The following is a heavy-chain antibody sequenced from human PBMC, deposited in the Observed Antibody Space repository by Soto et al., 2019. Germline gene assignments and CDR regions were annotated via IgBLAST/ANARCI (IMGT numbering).Heavy chain of an antibody. Sequence: EVQLVECGGGLVQPGGSLRLSCAASGFSFSSYSMNWVRQAPGKGLEWVSYISSGSTTIYYADSVKGRFTISRDNAKNSLYLQMNSLRDEDTAVYYCARGVGGYYDSSGPKGSDYWGQGTLVTVSS. J-gene: IGHJ4*02. V-gene: IGHV3-48*02. CDR3: ARGVGGYYDSSGPKGSDY. D-gene: IGHD3-22*01. CDR1: GFSFSSYS. CDR2: ISSGSTTI.